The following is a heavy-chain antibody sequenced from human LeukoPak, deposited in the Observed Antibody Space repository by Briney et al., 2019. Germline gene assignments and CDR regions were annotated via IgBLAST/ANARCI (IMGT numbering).Heavy chain of an antibody. V-gene: IGHV1-18*01. J-gene: IGHJ4*02. D-gene: IGHD2-2*01. CDR1: GYTFTSYG. CDR2: ISAYNGNT. CDR3: ARDTPVVVPAAPFGY. Sequence: ASVKVSCKASGYTFTSYGISWVRQAPGQGLEWMGWISAYNGNTNYAQKLQGRVTMTTDTSTSTAYMELRSLRSDDTAVYYCARDTPVVVPAAPFGYWGQGTLVTVSS.